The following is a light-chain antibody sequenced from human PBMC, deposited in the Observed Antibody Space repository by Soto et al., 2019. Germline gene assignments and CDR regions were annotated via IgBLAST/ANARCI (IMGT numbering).Light chain of an antibody. CDR3: QQRSSWTIT. CDR1: QSVSNF. V-gene: IGKV3-11*01. Sequence: EIVFTQAPATLYLSPGERATISCRASQSVSNFLAWYQQIPGQAPSILIYDASNRATGIPARFSGSGSGTECTLTISSLEPADFEIYDCQQRSSWTITFGPGTKVDI. J-gene: IGKJ3*01. CDR2: DAS.